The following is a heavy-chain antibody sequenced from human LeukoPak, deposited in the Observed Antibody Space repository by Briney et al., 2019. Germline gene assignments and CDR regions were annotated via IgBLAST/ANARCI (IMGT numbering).Heavy chain of an antibody. CDR2: ITGSGVNT. Sequence: GGSLRLSCAASGFTFSNYAMSWVRQAPGKGLEWVSAITGSGVNTYYADSVKGRFTISRDNSKNTVFLQMNSLRAEDTAVYYCAKWGDYDVLTGYYVSDYWGQGTLVTVSS. CDR3: AKWGDYDVLTGYYVSDY. CDR1: GFTFSNYA. D-gene: IGHD3-9*01. J-gene: IGHJ4*02. V-gene: IGHV3-23*01.